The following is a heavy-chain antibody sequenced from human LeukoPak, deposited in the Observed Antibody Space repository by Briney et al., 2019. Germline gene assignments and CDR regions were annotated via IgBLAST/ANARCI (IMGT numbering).Heavy chain of an antibody. Sequence: SVKVSCKASGGTFSSYAISWVRQAPGQGLEWMGGIIPIFGTANYAQKFQGRVTITTDESTSTAYMELSSLRSEDTAVYYCARDAYYYDSSSYYRNAFDIWGQGTVVTVSS. J-gene: IGHJ3*02. CDR1: GGTFSSYA. D-gene: IGHD3-22*01. CDR3: ARDAYYYDSSSYYRNAFDI. V-gene: IGHV1-69*05. CDR2: IIPIFGTA.